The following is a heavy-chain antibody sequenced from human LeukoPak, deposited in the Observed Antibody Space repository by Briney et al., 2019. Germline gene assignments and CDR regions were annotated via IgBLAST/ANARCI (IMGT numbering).Heavy chain of an antibody. D-gene: IGHD7-27*01. Sequence: GGSLRLSCAASGFTFDDYAMHWVRQAPGKGLEWVSGISWNSGSIGYADSVKGRFTISRDNAKNSLYLQMNSLRAEDTAVYYCARDLAGLFYYYYGMDVWGQGTTVTVSS. CDR2: ISWNSGSI. V-gene: IGHV3-9*01. CDR1: GFTFDDYA. J-gene: IGHJ6*02. CDR3: ARDLAGLFYYYYGMDV.